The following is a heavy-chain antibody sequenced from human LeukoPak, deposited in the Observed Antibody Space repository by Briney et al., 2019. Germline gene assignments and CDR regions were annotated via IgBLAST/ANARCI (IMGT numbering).Heavy chain of an antibody. V-gene: IGHV1-2*02. CDR2: INPNSGGA. CDR3: ARGYFGDYVLDT. Sequence: ASVNIFCKAYGYRFRDHYIHWVRQPPGQGLEYLGWINPNSGGANYAQKFQGRVTLTRDTSIDTSYIHLDSLTSDDTAVYFCARGYFGDYVLDTWGQGTLVTVSS. CDR1: GYRFRDHY. D-gene: IGHD4-17*01. J-gene: IGHJ5*02.